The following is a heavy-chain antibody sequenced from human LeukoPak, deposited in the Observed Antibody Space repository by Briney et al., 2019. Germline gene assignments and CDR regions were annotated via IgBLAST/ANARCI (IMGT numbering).Heavy chain of an antibody. D-gene: IGHD1-26*01. V-gene: IGHV4-30-4*01. J-gene: IGHJ4*02. CDR2: IYYSDST. CDR1: GGSVTRGNYY. CDR3: ARGGTDYYFDY. Sequence: SETLSLTCTVSGGSVTRGNYYWSWIRQPPGKGLEWIGYIYYSDSTYYNPSFESRVTIAVDTSKNQFSLKLSSVTAADTAVYYCARGGTDYYFDYWGQGTLVTVSS.